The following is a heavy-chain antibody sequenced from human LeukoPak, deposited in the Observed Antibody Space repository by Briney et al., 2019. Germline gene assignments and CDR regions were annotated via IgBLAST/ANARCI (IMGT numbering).Heavy chain of an antibody. Sequence: PGGSLRLSCAASGFTFSNYAITWIRQAPGKGLEWVSEISGSGESTYYGDSVKGRFTISRDNSKNTLHLQMNSLRAEDTAVYYCARETFIQNFDYWGQGTLVTVSS. V-gene: IGHV3-23*01. J-gene: IGHJ4*02. CDR2: ISGSGEST. CDR3: ARETFIQNFDY. D-gene: IGHD2/OR15-2a*01. CDR1: GFTFSNYA.